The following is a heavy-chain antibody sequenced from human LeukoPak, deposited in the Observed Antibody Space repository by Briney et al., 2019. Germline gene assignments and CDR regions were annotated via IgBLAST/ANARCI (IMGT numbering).Heavy chain of an antibody. CDR2: IKQDASEK. J-gene: IGHJ4*02. CDR1: GFTFSTFW. V-gene: IGHV3-7*03. Sequence: GGSLRLSCTASGFTFSTFWMSWVRQAPGKGLEWVANIKQDASEKYYVDSVKGRFTISRDNAEPSLYLQMSSLRPEDTAVYYCARGGNWADYWGQGTLVTVSS. D-gene: IGHD7-27*01. CDR3: ARGGNWADY.